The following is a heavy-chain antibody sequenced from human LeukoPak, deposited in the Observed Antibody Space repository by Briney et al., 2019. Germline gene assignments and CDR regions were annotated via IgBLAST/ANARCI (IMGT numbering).Heavy chain of an antibody. CDR3: ARFSRWLPFEF. D-gene: IGHD5-12*01. CDR1: GASISDSY. Sequence: SETLSLTCAVSGASISDSYWSWIRQSPEKGLEWIGHIFHDGVTDHNPSLKSRVTILGDTSKNQFSLRLTSVTAADTAVYYCARFSRWLPFEFWGQETLVTVSS. CDR2: IFHDGVT. V-gene: IGHV4-59*01. J-gene: IGHJ4*02.